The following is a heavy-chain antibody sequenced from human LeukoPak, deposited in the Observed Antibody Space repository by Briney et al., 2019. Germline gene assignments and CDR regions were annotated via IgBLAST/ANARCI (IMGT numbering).Heavy chain of an antibody. CDR2: ISGSGGST. Sequence: PGGSLRLSCAASGFAFSSYAMSWVRQAPGKGLERVSAISGSGGSTYYADSVKGRFTISRDNSKNTLYLQMNSLRAEDTAVYYCAHHRESSSWYHVYSDYWGQGTLVTVSS. J-gene: IGHJ4*02. CDR1: GFAFSSYA. D-gene: IGHD6-13*01. V-gene: IGHV3-23*01. CDR3: AHHRESSSWYHVYSDY.